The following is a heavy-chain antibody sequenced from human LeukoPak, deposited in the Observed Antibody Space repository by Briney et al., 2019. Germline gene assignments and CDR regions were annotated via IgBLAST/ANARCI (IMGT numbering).Heavy chain of an antibody. D-gene: IGHD2-2*01. Sequence: SVNVSCKASGGTFTIYAISWGWHAPGQGHGWMGRIIPILGIANYAQNFPGRVTITADKSTSTAYMELSSLRSEDTAVYYCARVLKVVPAALSPYYYYGVDVWGQGTTVTVSS. CDR1: GGTFTIYA. CDR2: IIPILGIA. CDR3: ARVLKVVPAALSPYYYYGVDV. J-gene: IGHJ6*02. V-gene: IGHV1-69*04.